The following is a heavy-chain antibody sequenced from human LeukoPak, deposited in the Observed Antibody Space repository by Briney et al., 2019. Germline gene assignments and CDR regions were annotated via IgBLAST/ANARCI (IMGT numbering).Heavy chain of an antibody. CDR3: ARDNSGWYGSFQH. CDR2: ISYDGSNK. V-gene: IGHV3-30-3*01. D-gene: IGHD6-19*01. Sequence: GGSLRLSCAASGFTFSSYAMHWVRQAPGKGLEWVAVISYDGSNKYYADSVKGRFTISRDNSKNTLYLQMNSLRAEDTAVYYWARDNSGWYGSFQHWGQGTLVTVSS. J-gene: IGHJ1*01. CDR1: GFTFSSYA.